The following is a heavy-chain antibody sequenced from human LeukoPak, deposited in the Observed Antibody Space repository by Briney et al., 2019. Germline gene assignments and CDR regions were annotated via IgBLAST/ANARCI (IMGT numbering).Heavy chain of an antibody. Sequence: SGPTLVNPTQTLTLTCTFSGFSLSTSGVGVGWIRQPPGKALEWLALIYWDDDKRYSPSLKSRLTITNDTSKNQVVLTMTNMDPVDTATYYCAHRLKAAAASYYFDYWGQGTLVTVSS. V-gene: IGHV2-5*02. D-gene: IGHD6-13*01. CDR3: AHRLKAAAASYYFDY. J-gene: IGHJ4*02. CDR2: IYWDDDK. CDR1: GFSLSTSGVG.